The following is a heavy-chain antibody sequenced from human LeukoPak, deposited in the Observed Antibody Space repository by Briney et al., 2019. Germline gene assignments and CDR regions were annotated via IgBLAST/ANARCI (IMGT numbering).Heavy chain of an antibody. CDR1: GFTWDDYG. CDR3: ARYYDYGSGSYTFDY. Sequence: PGGSLRLSCAASGFTWDDYGMRWVRPAPGKGLEWVSGINWIGGSTGYADSVKGRFTISRDNDKNSLYLQMNSLRGEDTALYYCARYYDYGSGSYTFDYWGQGTLVTVSS. D-gene: IGHD3-10*01. J-gene: IGHJ4*02. V-gene: IGHV3-20*04. CDR2: INWIGGST.